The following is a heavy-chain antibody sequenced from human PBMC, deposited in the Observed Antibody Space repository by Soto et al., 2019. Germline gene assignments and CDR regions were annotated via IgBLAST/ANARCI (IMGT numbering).Heavy chain of an antibody. Sequence: QVQLVESGGGVVQPGRSLRLSCAASGFTFSHYAMHWVRQAPRKGLEWVAITSNEGTTAYSADSVKGRVTISRDNPKNTLYLQMDSLRAEDAALYYCARPYSSGRYPPHDGFPFWGQGTLVTVSS. J-gene: IGHJ3*01. D-gene: IGHD6-19*01. CDR1: GFTFSHYA. V-gene: IGHV3-30*03. CDR2: TSNEGTTA. CDR3: ARPYSSGRYPPHDGFPF.